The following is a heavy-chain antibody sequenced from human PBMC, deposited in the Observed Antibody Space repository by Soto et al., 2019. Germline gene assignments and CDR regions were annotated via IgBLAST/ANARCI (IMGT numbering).Heavy chain of an antibody. D-gene: IGHD6-13*01. CDR3: AIEGSIAAAGTCFDY. J-gene: IGHJ4*02. V-gene: IGHV3-30*03. CDR1: GFTFSSYA. Sequence: QVQLVESGGGVVQPGRSLRLSCAASGFTFSSYAMHWVRQAPGKGLEWVAAISNDGSNKYYADSVKGRFTISRDNSKNTRYLQMNSLRAYDTAVYYYAIEGSIAAAGTCFDYWAQGTRVTVSS. CDR2: ISNDGSNK.